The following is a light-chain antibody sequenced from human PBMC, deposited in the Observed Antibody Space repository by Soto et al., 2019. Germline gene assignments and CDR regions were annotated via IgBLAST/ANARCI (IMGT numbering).Light chain of an antibody. CDR3: QQYGSSRLT. J-gene: IGKJ4*02. V-gene: IGKV3-20*01. CDR2: GAS. CDR1: QCVSSSY. Sequence: EIVLTQTPGTLSLSPGETATLSCRASQCVSSSYFAWYRQKRGQAPRRLVDGASGRATGIPGPTMGNGSGTDFPLTSSRLEPEDFALYHCQQYGSSRLTFGGGTKVDIK.